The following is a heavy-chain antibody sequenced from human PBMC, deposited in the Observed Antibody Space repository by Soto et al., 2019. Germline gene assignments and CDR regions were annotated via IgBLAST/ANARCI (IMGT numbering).Heavy chain of an antibody. CDR3: ARFKSYCGGDCYPGYGMDV. Sequence: SVKVSCKASGCTFSSYAISWVRQAPGQGLEWMGGIIPIFGTANYAQKFQGRVTITADESTSTAYMELSSLRSEDTAVYYCARFKSYCGGDCYPGYGMDVWGQGTTVTVS. J-gene: IGHJ6*02. V-gene: IGHV1-69*13. CDR2: IIPIFGTA. D-gene: IGHD2-21*02. CDR1: GCTFSSYA.